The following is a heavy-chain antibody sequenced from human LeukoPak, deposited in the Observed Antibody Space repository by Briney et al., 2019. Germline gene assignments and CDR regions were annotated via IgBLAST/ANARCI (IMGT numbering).Heavy chain of an antibody. D-gene: IGHD1-26*01. CDR2: ISGNSRST. CDR3: ARMSGSYWSGYFQH. CDR1: GFTFSSYA. Sequence: PGGSLRLSSAASGFTFSSYAMSWVRQAPGKGLEWVSGISGNSRSTYHADSVKGRFTISKDNSKNTLYLQMNSLRVEDTAVYYCARMSGSYWSGYFQHWGQGTLVTVSS. J-gene: IGHJ1*01. V-gene: IGHV3-23*01.